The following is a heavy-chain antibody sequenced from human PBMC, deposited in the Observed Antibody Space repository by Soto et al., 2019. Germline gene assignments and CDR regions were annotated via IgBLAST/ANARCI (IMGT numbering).Heavy chain of an antibody. CDR2: IIPIFGTA. CDR1: GGTFGSYT. Sequence: QVQLVQSGAEGKKPGSSVTVSCKASGGTFGSYTISWVRQAPGQGLEWMGGIIPIFGTANYAQKFQGRVTITADESTSTAYMELSSLRSEDTAVYYCARGNHRWLQLWYFDLWGRGTLVTVSS. D-gene: IGHD5-12*01. CDR3: ARGNHRWLQLWYFDL. J-gene: IGHJ2*01. V-gene: IGHV1-69*12.